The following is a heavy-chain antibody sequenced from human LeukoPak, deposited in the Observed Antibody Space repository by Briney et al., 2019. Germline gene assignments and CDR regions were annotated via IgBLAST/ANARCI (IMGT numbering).Heavy chain of an antibody. CDR2: INHSGST. V-gene: IGHV4-34*01. CDR3: ARGQRGRYSDY. Sequence: SETLSLTCAVYGGSFSGYYWSWIRQPPGKGLEWIGEINHSGSTNYNPSLKSRVTISVDTSKNQSSLNLSSVTAADTAVYYCARGQRGRYSDYWGQGTLVTVSS. D-gene: IGHD3-9*01. J-gene: IGHJ4*02. CDR1: GGSFSGYY.